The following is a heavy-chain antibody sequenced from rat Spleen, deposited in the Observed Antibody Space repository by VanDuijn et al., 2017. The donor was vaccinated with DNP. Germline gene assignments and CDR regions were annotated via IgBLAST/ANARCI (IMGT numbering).Heavy chain of an antibody. V-gene: IGHV5S10*01. CDR3: TTDYYPYAMDA. CDR1: GFTFSDYN. J-gene: IGHJ4*01. CDR2: IIYDGSRT. D-gene: IGHD1-6*01. Sequence: EVQLVESGGGLVQPGRSLKLSCAASGFTFSDYNMAWVRQAPKKGLEWVATIIYDGSRTYYRDSVKGRFTISRDNAKSTLYLQMDSLRSEDTATYYCTTDYYPYAMDAWGQGTSVTVSS.